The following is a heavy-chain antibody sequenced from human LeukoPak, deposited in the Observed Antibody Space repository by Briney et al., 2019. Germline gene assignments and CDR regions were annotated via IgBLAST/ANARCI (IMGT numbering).Heavy chain of an antibody. V-gene: IGHV1-69*10. Sequence: SVKVSRKASGGTFSSYTISWVRQAPGQGLEWMGGIIPILGIANYAQKFQGRVTITADKSTSTAYMELSSLRSEDTAVYYCASFRDFWSGWGQGTLVTVSS. CDR1: GGTFSSYT. CDR3: ASFRDFWSG. CDR2: IIPILGIA. D-gene: IGHD3-3*01. J-gene: IGHJ4*02.